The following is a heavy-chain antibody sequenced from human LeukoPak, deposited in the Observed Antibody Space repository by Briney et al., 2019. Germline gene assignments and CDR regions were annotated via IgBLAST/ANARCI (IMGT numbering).Heavy chain of an antibody. Sequence: ASVKVSCKASGYSFVLYGISWVRQAPGEGPEWMGWISGSTGDTNYAQKFQGRVTMTADTSTSTAYMELRSLRSDDTSVYYCARDENYGIFFNVDYWGQGTLVTVSS. J-gene: IGHJ4*02. V-gene: IGHV1-18*01. CDR3: ARDENYGIFFNVDY. CDR2: ISGSTGDT. CDR1: GYSFVLYG. D-gene: IGHD4-17*01.